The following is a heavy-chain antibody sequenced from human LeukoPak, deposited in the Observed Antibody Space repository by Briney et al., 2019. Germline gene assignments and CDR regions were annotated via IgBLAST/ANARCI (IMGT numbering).Heavy chain of an antibody. D-gene: IGHD2-2*01. CDR1: GGSINSGDSY. CDR3: ARDRSASYYLYYGLDV. V-gene: IGHV4-30-4*01. J-gene: IGHJ6*02. Sequence: SETLSLTCTVSGGSINSGDSYWTWIRQPPGKGLEWIGYIHYSGTTYYNPSLKSRVTISVATSKNQFSLKVNSMTAADTAVYYCARDRSASYYLYYGLDVWGQGTTVTVSS. CDR2: IHYSGTT.